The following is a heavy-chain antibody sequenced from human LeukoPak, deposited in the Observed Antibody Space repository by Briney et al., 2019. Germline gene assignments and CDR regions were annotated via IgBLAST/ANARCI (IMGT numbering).Heavy chain of an antibody. D-gene: IGHD5-24*01. V-gene: IGHV1-69*13. CDR2: IIPIFGTA. CDR3: ATSNRDGYNLDY. Sequence: ASVKVSCKASGGTFSSYAISWVRQAPGQGLEWMGGIIPIFGTANYAQKFQGRVTITADESTSTAYMELSSLRSEDTAVYYCATSNRDGYNLDYWGQGTLVTVSS. J-gene: IGHJ4*02. CDR1: GGTFSSYA.